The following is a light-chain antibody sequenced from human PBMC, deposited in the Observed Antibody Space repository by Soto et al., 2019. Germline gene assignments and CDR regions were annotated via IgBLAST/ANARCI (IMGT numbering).Light chain of an antibody. CDR3: QQDNNWPPWT. CDR1: QSVSSN. Sequence: EIVMTQSPATLSVSPGERATLSCRASQSVSSNLAWYQQKHGQAPRLLIYGASTRATGIPARFSGSGAGTEFTLTISSLQSEDFAVYHCQQDNNWPPWTFGQGTKGEIK. CDR2: GAS. J-gene: IGKJ1*01. V-gene: IGKV3-15*01.